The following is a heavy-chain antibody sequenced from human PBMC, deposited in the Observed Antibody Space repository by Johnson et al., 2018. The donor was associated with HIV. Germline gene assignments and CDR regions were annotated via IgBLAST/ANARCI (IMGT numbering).Heavy chain of an antibody. CDR1: GFIFRTHW. J-gene: IGHJ3*02. V-gene: IGHV3-7*05. Sequence: VQLVESGGGVVQPGMFVRLSCAASGFIFRTHWIHWVRQPPGKGLEWVATIRQDGSEKFYVDSVKGRFTIFRDNAENSLFLQMDSLRAEDTAVYYCAEGGAASDAFDIWGQGTMVTVSS. D-gene: IGHD6-13*01. CDR2: IRQDGSEK. CDR3: AEGGAASDAFDI.